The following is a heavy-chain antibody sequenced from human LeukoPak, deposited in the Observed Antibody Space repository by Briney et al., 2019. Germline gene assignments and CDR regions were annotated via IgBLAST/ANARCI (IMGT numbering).Heavy chain of an antibody. V-gene: IGHV3-7*01. D-gene: IGHD4-23*01. CDR2: IKQDGSEK. J-gene: IGHJ4*02. CDR1: GFTFSSYW. Sequence: PGGSLRLSCEASGFTFSSYWMSWVRQAPGKGLEWVANIKQDGSEKYYADSVKGRFTISRDNSKNTLYLQMNSLRAEDTAVYYCAKAHHHRNGGYFDYWGQGTLVTVSS. CDR3: AKAHHHRNGGYFDY.